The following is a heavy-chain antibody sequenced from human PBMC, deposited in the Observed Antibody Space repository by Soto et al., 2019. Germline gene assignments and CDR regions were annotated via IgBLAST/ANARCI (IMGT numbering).Heavy chain of an antibody. CDR2: ISASGGLK. Sequence: EVQLSESGGDLRQPGGYLRLSCAASGFTFSNYAMTWVRQTPGKVLEWVSGISASGGLKYYADAVQGRFTVSRDNSKNIRYLQMDNLRDGDTALYYCAREVGAPSGWLDPWGQGTQVTVSS. J-gene: IGHJ5*02. D-gene: IGHD1-26*01. V-gene: IGHV3-23*01. CDR1: GFTFSNYA. CDR3: AREVGAPSGWLDP.